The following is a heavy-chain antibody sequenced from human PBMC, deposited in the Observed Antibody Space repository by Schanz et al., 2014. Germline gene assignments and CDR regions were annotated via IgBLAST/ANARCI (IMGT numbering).Heavy chain of an antibody. CDR2: ITGSGSKT. V-gene: IGHV3-11*01. CDR1: GFTFSDYY. CDR3: AKVAPAATYLDS. J-gene: IGHJ4*02. Sequence: QAQLVESGGGVVQPGRSLRLSCAASGFTFSDYYMTWIRQAPGKGLEWVSAITGSGSKTYYADSVKGRFTISRDNAKNSLFLQMNSLSAEDTAVYYCAKVAPAATYLDSWGLGTLVTVSS. D-gene: IGHD2-2*01.